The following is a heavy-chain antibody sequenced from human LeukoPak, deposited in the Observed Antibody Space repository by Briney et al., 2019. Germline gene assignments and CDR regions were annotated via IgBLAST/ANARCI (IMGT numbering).Heavy chain of an antibody. CDR2: INHSGST. D-gene: IGHD5-18*01. Sequence: SETLSLTCAVYGGSFSGYYWSWIRQPPGKGLEWIGEINHSGSTNYNPSLESRVTISVDTSKNQFSLKLSSVTAADTAVYYCARRRGYSYGSNWFDPWGQGTLVTVSS. CDR3: ARRRGYSYGSNWFDP. V-gene: IGHV4-34*01. CDR1: GGSFSGYY. J-gene: IGHJ5*02.